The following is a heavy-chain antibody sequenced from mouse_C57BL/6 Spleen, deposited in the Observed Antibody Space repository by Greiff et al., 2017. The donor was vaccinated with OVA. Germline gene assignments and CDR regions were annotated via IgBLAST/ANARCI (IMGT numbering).Heavy chain of an antibody. CDR1: GYAFSSSW. Sequence: VQLQQSGPELVKPGASVKISCKASGYAFSSSWMNWVKQRPGKGLEWIGRIYPGDGDTHYNGKFKGKATLTADKSSSTAYMQLSSLTSEDSAVYFGARKAIYYGKAYAMDYWGQGTSVTVSS. CDR2: IYPGDGDT. J-gene: IGHJ4*01. D-gene: IGHD2-1*01. V-gene: IGHV1-82*01. CDR3: ARKAIYYGKAYAMDY.